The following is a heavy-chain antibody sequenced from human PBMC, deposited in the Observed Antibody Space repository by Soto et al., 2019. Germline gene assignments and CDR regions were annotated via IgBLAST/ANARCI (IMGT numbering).Heavy chain of an antibody. CDR3: VRNRGERWLYDY. CDR2: IKQDGSAK. Sequence: EVQLVESGGGLVQPGGSLRLSCAASGFALSSHWMGWVHQAPGKGLEWVANIKQDGSAKYYVDSVKSRFTISRDNAENSLYLQMNSLRVDDTGVYYCVRNRGERWLYDYWGQGTLVTVSS. CDR1: GFALSSHW. V-gene: IGHV3-7*01. J-gene: IGHJ4*02. D-gene: IGHD1-26*01.